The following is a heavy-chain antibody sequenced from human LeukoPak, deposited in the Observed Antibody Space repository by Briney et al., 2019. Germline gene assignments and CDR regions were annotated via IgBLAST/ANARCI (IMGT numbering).Heavy chain of an antibody. CDR1: RFTFSSYA. V-gene: IGHV3-23*01. J-gene: IGHJ1*01. D-gene: IGHD2-2*01. CDR2: ISGSGGST. CDR3: AKDLEDIVVVPAAHLAEYFQH. Sequence: GSLRLSCAASRFTFSSYAMSWVRQAPGKGLEWVSAISGSGGSTYYADSVKGRFTISRDSSKNTLYLQMNSLRAEDTAVYYCAKDLEDIVVVPAAHLAEYFQHWGQGTLVTVSS.